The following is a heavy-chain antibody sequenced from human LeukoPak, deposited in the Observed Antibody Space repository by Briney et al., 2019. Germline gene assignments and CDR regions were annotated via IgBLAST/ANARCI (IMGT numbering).Heavy chain of an antibody. Sequence: GGSLRLSCAASGFTFSTYAMGWVRQAPGEWLRWVSSISGNGVTTYYADSVKGRFTISRDNSKNTLYLQMNSLRAEDTALYYCAKAXYGGNTVWGQGTLVTVS. CDR3: AKAXYGGNTV. CDR2: ISGNGVTT. D-gene: IGHD4-23*01. J-gene: IGHJ4*02. V-gene: IGHV3-23*01. CDR1: GFTFSTYA.